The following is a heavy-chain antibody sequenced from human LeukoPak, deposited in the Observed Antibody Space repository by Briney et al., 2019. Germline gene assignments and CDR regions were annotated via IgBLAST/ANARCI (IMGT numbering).Heavy chain of an antibody. CDR3: AKGEYSSSWYQGIDY. D-gene: IGHD6-13*01. CDR1: GFTFSSYA. V-gene: IGHV3-30*02. CDR2: IRYDGSNK. J-gene: IGHJ4*02. Sequence: GGSLRLSCAASGFTFSSYAMHWVRQAPGKGLEWVAFIRYDGSNKYYADSVKGRFTISRDNSKNTLYLQMNSLRAEDTAVYYCAKGEYSSSWYQGIDYWGQGTLVTVSS.